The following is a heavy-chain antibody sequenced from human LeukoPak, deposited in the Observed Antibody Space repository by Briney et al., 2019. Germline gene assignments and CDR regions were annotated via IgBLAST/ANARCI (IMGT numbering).Heavy chain of an antibody. CDR3: AKESVVRYFDWSYSGEFDY. V-gene: IGHV3-74*03. D-gene: IGHD3-9*01. J-gene: IGHJ4*02. CDR2: INGDGSNT. Sequence: PGGSLRLSCTASGFTFSTYWINWVRHSPGKGLVWVALINGDGSNTTHADSVKGRFTTSRANAKNTLYLQMNSLRAEHTAVYYCAKESVVRYFDWSYSGEFDYWGQGTLVTVSS. CDR1: GFTFSTYW.